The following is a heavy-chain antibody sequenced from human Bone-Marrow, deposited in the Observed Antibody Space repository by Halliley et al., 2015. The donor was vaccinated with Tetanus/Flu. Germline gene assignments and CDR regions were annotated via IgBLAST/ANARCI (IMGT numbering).Heavy chain of an antibody. CDR3: ARAGGRFLEWLTYYFDY. D-gene: IGHD3-3*01. V-gene: IGHV4-38-2*01. Sequence: TLSLTCAVSDYSISSGYSWGWIRQPPGKVPEWIGNIYNTGITYYNPSLKSRVTISVDTSKNQFSLKLYSVTATDTAVYYCARAGGRFLEWLTYYFDYWGQGTLVTVSS. CDR2: IYNTGIT. J-gene: IGHJ4*02. CDR1: DYSISSGYS.